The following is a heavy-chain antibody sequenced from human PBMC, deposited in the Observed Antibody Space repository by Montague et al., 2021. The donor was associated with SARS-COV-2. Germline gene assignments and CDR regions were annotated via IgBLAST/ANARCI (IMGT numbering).Heavy chain of an antibody. V-gene: IGHV3-30-3*01. CDR3: ASELLGAVDI. D-gene: IGHD2/OR15-2a*01. CDR2: ISYDGSNK. Sequence: SLRLSCAASGFPFSSYAMHWVRQAPGKGLEWVAVISYDGSNKYYADSVKGRFTISRDNSKNTLYLQMNSLRAEDTAVYYCASELLGAVDIWGKGTMVTVSS. CDR1: GFPFSSYA. J-gene: IGHJ3*02.